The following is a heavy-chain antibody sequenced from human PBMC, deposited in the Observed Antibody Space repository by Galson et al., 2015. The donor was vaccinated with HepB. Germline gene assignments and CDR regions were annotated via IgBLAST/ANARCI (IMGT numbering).Heavy chain of an antibody. D-gene: IGHD2-2*01. CDR1: GFTFSSYA. CDR2: ISSNGGST. Sequence: SLRLSCAASGFTFSSYAMHWVRQAPGKGLEYVSAISSNGGSTYYADSVKGRFTISRDNSKNTLYLQMSSLRAEDTAVYYCVKGAYCSSTSCYGDAFDIWGQGTMVTVSS. J-gene: IGHJ3*02. CDR3: VKGAYCSSTSCYGDAFDI. V-gene: IGHV3-64D*06.